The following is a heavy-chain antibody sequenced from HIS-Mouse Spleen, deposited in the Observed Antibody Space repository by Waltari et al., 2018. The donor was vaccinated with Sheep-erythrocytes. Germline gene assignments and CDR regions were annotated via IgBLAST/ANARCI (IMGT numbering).Heavy chain of an antibody. CDR3: ARETGIAASKRAFDI. Sequence: QVQLQESGPGLVKPSQTLSLTCTVSGGSISSGGYYWSWIRQHPGKGLEWIGYIYYSGSTYYKPSLKSRVTISVDTCKNQFSLKLGSVTAADTAVYYCARETGIAASKRAFDIWGQGTLVTVSS. CDR1: GGSISSGGYY. CDR2: IYYSGST. V-gene: IGHV4-31*03. D-gene: IGHD6-13*01. J-gene: IGHJ3*02.